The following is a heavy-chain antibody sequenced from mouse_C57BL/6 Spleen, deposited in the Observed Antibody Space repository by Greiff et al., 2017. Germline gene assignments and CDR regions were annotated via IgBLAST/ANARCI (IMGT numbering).Heavy chain of an antibody. V-gene: IGHV5-6*02. Sequence: EVMLVESGGDLVKPGGSLKLSCAASGFTFSSYGMSWVRQTPDKRLEWVATISSGGSYTYYPDSVKGRFTISRDNAKNTLYLQMSSLKSEDTAMYYGARRGDYDGAWFAYWGQGTLVTVSA. CDR1: GFTFSSYG. D-gene: IGHD2-4*01. CDR2: ISSGGSYT. J-gene: IGHJ3*01. CDR3: ARRGDYDGAWFAY.